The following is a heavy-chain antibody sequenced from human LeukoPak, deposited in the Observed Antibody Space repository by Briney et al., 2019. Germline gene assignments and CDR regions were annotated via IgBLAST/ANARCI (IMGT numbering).Heavy chain of an antibody. CDR3: AHRRDSMRAIDI. CDR1: RFSLSTSGVA. D-gene: IGHD2-21*02. J-gene: IGHJ3*02. V-gene: IGHV2-5*02. CDR2: IYWDDDK. Sequence: SGPTLVNPTQPLTLTCTFSRFSLSTSGVAVGWIRQPPGKALEWLALIYWDDDKRYSPSLKSRLTITKDTSKNQVVLTMTNMDPVDTATYFCAHRRDSMRAIDIWGQGTVVTVSS.